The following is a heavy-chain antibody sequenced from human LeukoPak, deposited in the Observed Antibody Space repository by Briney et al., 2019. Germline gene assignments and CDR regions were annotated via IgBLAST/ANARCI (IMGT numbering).Heavy chain of an antibody. Sequence: GGSLRLSCEASGFTFSSYGMHWVRQAPGKGLEWVAVISYDGSNKYYADSVKGRFTISRDNSKNTLYLQMNSLRAEDTAVYYCAKGGASVTRYVDYWGQGTLVTVSS. CDR3: AKGGASVTRYVDY. D-gene: IGHD4-17*01. J-gene: IGHJ4*02. V-gene: IGHV3-30*18. CDR1: GFTFSSYG. CDR2: ISYDGSNK.